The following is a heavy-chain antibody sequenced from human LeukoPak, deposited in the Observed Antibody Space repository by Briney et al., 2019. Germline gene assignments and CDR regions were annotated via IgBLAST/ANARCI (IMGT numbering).Heavy chain of an antibody. V-gene: IGHV4-59*08. J-gene: IGHJ4*02. D-gene: IGHD4-17*01. CDR3: ARTDYGDWGYFDY. Sequence: SETLSLTCTVSGGSISSFYWSWIRQPPGKALEWIGYIYSSGSTSYNPSLKSRVTISIDTSKSQFSLKLSSVTAADTAVYYCARTDYGDWGYFDYWGQGTLVTVSS. CDR2: IYSSGST. CDR1: GGSISSFY.